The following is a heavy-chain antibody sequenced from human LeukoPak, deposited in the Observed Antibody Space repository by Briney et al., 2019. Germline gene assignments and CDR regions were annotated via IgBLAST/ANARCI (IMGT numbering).Heavy chain of an antibody. CDR2: ISPTGSTT. Sequence: GGSLRLSCTASGFSFSGHWMHWARQLPGKGLVWVSRISPTGSTTSYADSVKGRFTVSRDNAKNTLYLQVNNLRAEDTAVYYCARGPNSNWSGLDFWGQGTLLTISS. D-gene: IGHD6-6*01. J-gene: IGHJ4*02. CDR3: ARGPNSNWSGLDF. V-gene: IGHV3-74*01. CDR1: GFSFSGHW.